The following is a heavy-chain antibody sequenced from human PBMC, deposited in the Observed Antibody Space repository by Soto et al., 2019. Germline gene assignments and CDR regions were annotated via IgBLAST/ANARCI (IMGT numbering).Heavy chain of an antibody. V-gene: IGHV3-53*01. CDR2: LWSAGLT. CDR1: GFTVSSQY. CDR3: ARELPPDL. J-gene: IGHJ5*02. D-gene: IGHD2-15*01. Sequence: PXGSLELSCAASGFTVSSQYMTGVRQAPGKGLEWVSILWSAGLTYYADSVRGRFTISRDNSRNTLYLQMNSLRAEDSAVYYCARELPPDLWGQGTLVTVSS.